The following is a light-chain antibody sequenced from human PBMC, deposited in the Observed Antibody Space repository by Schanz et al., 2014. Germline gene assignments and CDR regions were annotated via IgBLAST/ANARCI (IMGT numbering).Light chain of an antibody. CDR2: TDH. V-gene: IGLV1-47*02. Sequence: QSVLTQPPSASGTPGQRVTISCSGSSSNIGSNYVYWYQQFPGTAPKLLVYTDHLRPSGVPDRFSDSKSGTSASLAISGLRSEDEAHYYCAAWDDSLDVVLFGGGTKLTVL. J-gene: IGLJ2*01. CDR1: SSNIGSNY. CDR3: AAWDDSLDVVL.